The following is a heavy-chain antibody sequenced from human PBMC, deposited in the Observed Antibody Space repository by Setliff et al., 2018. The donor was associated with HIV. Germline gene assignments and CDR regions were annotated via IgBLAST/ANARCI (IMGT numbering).Heavy chain of an antibody. V-gene: IGHV3-7*01. J-gene: IGHJ4*02. CDR3: ARDNPSTYGTAWDLFDS. Sequence: PGESLKISCVTSGFTFSNYWMAWVRQAPGKGLEWVANIKPDESEKYYVDSVKGRFTISRDNAKNSLYLQMNNLRVEDTALYYCARDNPSTYGTAWDLFDSWGQGTLVTVSS. CDR1: GFTFSNYW. CDR2: IKPDESEK. D-gene: IGHD1-26*01.